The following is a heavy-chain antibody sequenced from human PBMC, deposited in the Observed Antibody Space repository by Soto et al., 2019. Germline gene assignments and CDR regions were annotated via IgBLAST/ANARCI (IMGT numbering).Heavy chain of an antibody. CDR3: AKDAVYNAGLWLMDS. Sequence: PQRSLKLPCTSSVFTAHTYDMAYVRLAPGHGLEWVSTLIGSHHGTSYPYSVKGRFTVYRANSKNCLYLQMNSLGVEDTAVYYCAKDAVYNAGLWLMDSWGQGTLVTVSS. CDR1: VFTAHTYD. V-gene: IGHV3-23*01. J-gene: IGHJ5*02. D-gene: IGHD2-21*01. CDR2: LIGSHHGT.